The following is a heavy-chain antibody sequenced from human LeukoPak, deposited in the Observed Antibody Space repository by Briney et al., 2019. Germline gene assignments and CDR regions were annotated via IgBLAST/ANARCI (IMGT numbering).Heavy chain of an antibody. CDR1: GGSISSSNYY. D-gene: IGHD3-22*01. CDR2: IYYSGST. Sequence: PSETLSLTCIVSGGSISSSNYYWAWMRQPPGKGLEWIGSIYYSGSTYYNLSLKSRVTISVDTSKNQFSLKLSSVTAADTAVYYCARGSGITMIVVVIGDAFDIWGQGTMVTVSS. CDR3: ARGSGITMIVVVIGDAFDI. V-gene: IGHV4-39*07. J-gene: IGHJ3*02.